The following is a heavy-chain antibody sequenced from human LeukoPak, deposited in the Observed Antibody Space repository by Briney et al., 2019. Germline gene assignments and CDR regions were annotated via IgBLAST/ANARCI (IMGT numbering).Heavy chain of an antibody. J-gene: IGHJ4*02. CDR1: GYTFTGYY. Sequence: GASVKVSCKASGYTFTGYYMHWVRQAPGQGLEWMGWINPNNGGTNYAQNFQGRVTMTRDTSISTAYMELSRLRSDDTAVYYCAPTIHNSGWYPLSYWGQGTLVTVSS. CDR2: INPNNGGT. D-gene: IGHD6-19*01. CDR3: APTIHNSGWYPLSY. V-gene: IGHV1-2*02.